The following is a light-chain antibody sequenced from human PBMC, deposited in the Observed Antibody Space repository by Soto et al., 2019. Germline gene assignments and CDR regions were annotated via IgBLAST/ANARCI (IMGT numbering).Light chain of an antibody. CDR3: QQYCTSLLYT. CDR1: QSVRSNY. CDR2: GAS. J-gene: IGKJ2*01. V-gene: IGKV3-20*01. Sequence: EIVLTQSPGTLSLSPGERATLSCRASQSVRSNYLAWYQQKPGQAPRLLIYGASSRATGIPDRFSGSGSGTDFTLTISRLEPEDFAVYYCQQYCTSLLYTFGQGTNLEIK.